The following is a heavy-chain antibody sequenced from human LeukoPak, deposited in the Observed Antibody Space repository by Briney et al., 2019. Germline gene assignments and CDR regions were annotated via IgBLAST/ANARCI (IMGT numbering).Heavy chain of an antibody. Sequence: PSETLSLTCAVYGGSFSGYYWSWIRQPPGKGLEWIGEINHSGSTNYNPSLKSRVTISVDTSKNQFSLKLSSVTAADTAVYYCAKKGNYYYGSGNFFQHWGQGTLV. D-gene: IGHD3-10*01. CDR1: GGSFSGYY. J-gene: IGHJ1*01. CDR3: AKKGNYYYGSGNFFQH. V-gene: IGHV4-34*01. CDR2: INHSGST.